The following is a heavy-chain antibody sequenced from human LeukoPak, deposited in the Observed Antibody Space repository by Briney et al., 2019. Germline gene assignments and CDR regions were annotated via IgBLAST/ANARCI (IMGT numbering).Heavy chain of an antibody. V-gene: IGHV3-11*01. CDR2: ISSSGSTI. J-gene: IGHJ4*02. CDR3: ARLSSPLLYDSSGYYYSPMFDY. D-gene: IGHD3-22*01. Sequence: GGSLRLSCAASGFTFSDYYMSWIRQAPGKGLEWVSYISSSGSTIYYADSVKGRFTISRDNAKNSLYLQMNSLRAEDTAVYYCARLSSPLLYDSSGYYYSPMFDYWGQGTLVTVSS. CDR1: GFTFSDYY.